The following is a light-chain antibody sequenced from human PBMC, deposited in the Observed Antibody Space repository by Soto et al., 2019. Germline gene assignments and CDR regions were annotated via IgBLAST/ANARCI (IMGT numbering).Light chain of an antibody. CDR1: KGISNY. V-gene: IGKV1-27*01. CDR2: GAS. CDR3: QKYNTAPLT. J-gene: IGKJ4*01. Sequence: DIQMTQSPSSLAASIGDRVTITCRASKGISNYLAWYQQRPGKTPRLLIYGASTLQPGVPSRFSGSGSGTDFTLTISSLQTEDVATYFCQKYNTAPLTFGGGTKVEI.